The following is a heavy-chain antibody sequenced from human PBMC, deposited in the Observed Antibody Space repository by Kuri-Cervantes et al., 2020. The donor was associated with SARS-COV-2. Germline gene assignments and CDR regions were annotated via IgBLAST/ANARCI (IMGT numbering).Heavy chain of an antibody. CDR3: SRTGWATVNTSTGWLQFGVLDY. CDR2: ITPIFGTA. D-gene: IGHD5-24*01. CDR1: VGTFSSYA. J-gene: IGHJ4*02. V-gene: IGHV1-69*13. Sequence: SAVNVSCKASVGTFSSYAIRWVRQAPGQGLEWMGGITPIFGTANYAQKFQGRVTITADESTSTAYMELSSLRSEDTAVYYFSRTGWATVNTSTGWLQFGVLDYWGQGTLVTVSS.